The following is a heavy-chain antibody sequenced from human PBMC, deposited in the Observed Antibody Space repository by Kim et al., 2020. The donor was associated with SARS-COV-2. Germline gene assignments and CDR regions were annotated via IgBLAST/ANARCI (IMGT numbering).Heavy chain of an antibody. Sequence: DSVKGRFTISRDTAKNSLYLQMNSLRAEDTAVYYWASGEPHYYYYYGMDVWGQGTTVTVSS. V-gene: IGHV3-21*01. CDR3: ASGEPHYYYYYGMDV. J-gene: IGHJ6*02. D-gene: IGHD7-27*01.